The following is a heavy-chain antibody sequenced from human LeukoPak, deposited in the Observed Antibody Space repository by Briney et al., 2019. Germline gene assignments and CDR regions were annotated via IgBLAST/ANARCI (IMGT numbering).Heavy chain of an antibody. Sequence: GGSLRLPCAASGFTFNTYTMNWVRLVPGKGLEWVSPTTGNGVSTYYADSVKGRFTISRDNSKNTLYLQMNSLRAEDTAVYYCAKGLHSSSWYSDSWGQGTLVTVSS. J-gene: IGHJ4*02. CDR1: GFTFNTYT. CDR2: TTGNGVST. CDR3: AKGLHSSSWYSDS. V-gene: IGHV3-23*01. D-gene: IGHD6-13*01.